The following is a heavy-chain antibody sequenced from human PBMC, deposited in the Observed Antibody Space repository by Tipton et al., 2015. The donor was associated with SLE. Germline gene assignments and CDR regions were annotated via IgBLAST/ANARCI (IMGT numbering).Heavy chain of an antibody. CDR1: GFSISSAYY. CDR2: ISYSGST. Sequence: TLSITCAVSGFSISSAYYWGCIRQPPGKGLEWIGYISYSGSTSYYPSLKSRVTISLHTSKNQFSLRLSSVTAADTAVYSCARDLDGGNSGPFFDFWGQGTLVTVSS. J-gene: IGHJ4*02. D-gene: IGHD4-23*01. V-gene: IGHV4-38-2*02. CDR3: ARDLDGGNSGPFFDF.